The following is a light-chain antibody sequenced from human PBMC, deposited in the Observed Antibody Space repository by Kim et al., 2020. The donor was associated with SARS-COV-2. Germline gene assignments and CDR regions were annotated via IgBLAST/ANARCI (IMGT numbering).Light chain of an antibody. V-gene: IGKV1-5*03. Sequence: LSASIGDRVTITCRASQSIGSRLAWFQQKPGKAPNLLIFQISTLESGVPSRFSGSGSGTQFTLTISSLQPYDFATYYCQQYNSFYTFGQGTKLEIK. CDR3: QQYNSFYT. J-gene: IGKJ2*01. CDR1: QSIGSR. CDR2: QIS.